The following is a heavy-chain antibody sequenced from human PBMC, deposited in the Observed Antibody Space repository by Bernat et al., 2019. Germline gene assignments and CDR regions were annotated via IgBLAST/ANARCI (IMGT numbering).Heavy chain of an antibody. V-gene: IGHV3-73*02. CDR1: GLTFSGSA. J-gene: IGHJ5*02. CDR2: IRSKTNSYAT. D-gene: IGHD4-17*01. Sequence: EVQLVESGGGLVQPGGSLKLSCAASGLTFSGSAMHWVRQASGKGLEWVGRIRSKTNSYATAYAASVKGRFTISRDDSKNTAYLQMNSLKIEDTAVYYCLSLHGDNGGLFDPWGQGTLVTVSS. CDR3: LSLHGDNGGLFDP.